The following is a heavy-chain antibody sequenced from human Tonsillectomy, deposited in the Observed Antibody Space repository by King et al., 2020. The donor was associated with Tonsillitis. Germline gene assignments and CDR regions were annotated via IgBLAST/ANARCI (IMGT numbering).Heavy chain of an antibody. V-gene: IGHV3-7*03. CDR3: AKETWWRLDS. D-gene: IGHD2-8*02. J-gene: IGHJ4*02. Sequence: VQLVESGGGLVQPGGSLRLSCAASGFTFSSHYMSWVRQAPGKGLECVAKIRPDGSEKYYVDSVKGRFTVSRDNAKNSLYLQINSLTAEDTAFYYCAKETWWRLDSWGRGTLVTVSS. CDR1: GFTFSSHY. CDR2: IRPDGSEK.